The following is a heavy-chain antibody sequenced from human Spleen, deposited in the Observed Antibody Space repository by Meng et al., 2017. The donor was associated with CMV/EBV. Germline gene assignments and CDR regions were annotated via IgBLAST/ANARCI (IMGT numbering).Heavy chain of an antibody. Sequence: GESLKISCAASGFTFSSYAMSWVRQAPGKGLEWVSAISGSGGSTYYADSVKGRFTISRDNAKNSLYLQMNSLRAEDTALYYCARFFIPIGVADPNYYYYGIDVWGQGTTVTVSS. V-gene: IGHV3-23*01. CDR1: GFTFSSYA. D-gene: IGHD6-19*01. J-gene: IGHJ6*02. CDR3: ARFFIPIGVADPNYYYYGIDV. CDR2: ISGSGGST.